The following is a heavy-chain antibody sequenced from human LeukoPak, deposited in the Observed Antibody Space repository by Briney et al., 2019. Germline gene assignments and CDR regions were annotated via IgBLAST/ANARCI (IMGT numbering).Heavy chain of an antibody. V-gene: IGHV3-74*01. Sequence: GGSLRLSCAASGCTFSDYWMHWVRQAPGKGLVWVSRISGDGSTTIYADSVKGRFTISRDNAENTMYLQMNSLRVEDTAVYYCTRRVSATRWFDPWGQGTLVTVSS. CDR1: GCTFSDYW. J-gene: IGHJ5*02. CDR2: ISGDGSTT. D-gene: IGHD2-15*01. CDR3: TRRVSATRWFDP.